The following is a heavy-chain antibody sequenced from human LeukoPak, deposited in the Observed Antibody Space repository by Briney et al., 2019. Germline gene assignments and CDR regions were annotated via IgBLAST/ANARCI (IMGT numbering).Heavy chain of an antibody. D-gene: IGHD3-16*02. J-gene: IGHJ4*02. CDR1: GGTFSSYA. CDR3: ARGQYVWGSYRSYYFDY. CDR2: IIPIFGTA. Sequence: ASVKVSCKASGGTFSSYAISWVRQAPGQGLEWMGGIIPIFGTANYAQKFQGRVTITADESTSTAYMELSSLRSEDTAVYYCARGQYVWGSYRSYYFDYWGQGTLVTVSS. V-gene: IGHV1-69*13.